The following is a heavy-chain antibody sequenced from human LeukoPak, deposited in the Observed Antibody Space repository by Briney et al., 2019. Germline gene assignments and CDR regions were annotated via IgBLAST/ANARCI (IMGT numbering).Heavy chain of an antibody. CDR3: VRKFATGD. CDR2: VKSDGTAT. Sequence: GGSLSLSCAASGFTFSSHLMHWVRPAQGTGLVWVSSVKSDGTATNYADSVKGRFTISRDNAKNTLYLQMNSLRVEDTAVYYCVRKFATGDWGQGTQVTVSS. J-gene: IGHJ4*02. V-gene: IGHV3-74*01. CDR1: GFTFSSHL. D-gene: IGHD1-14*01.